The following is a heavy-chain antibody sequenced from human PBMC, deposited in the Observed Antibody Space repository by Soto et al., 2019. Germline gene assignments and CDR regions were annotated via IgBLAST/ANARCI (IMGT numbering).Heavy chain of an antibody. V-gene: IGHV5-51*01. CDR2: IFPPDSDT. CDR3: ARGVGSGSYYNQYNWFDP. CDR1: GYPFTTYW. D-gene: IGHD3-10*01. J-gene: IGHJ5*02. Sequence: GESLKICCQVSGYPFTTYWIGWVRQMPGKGLEWMGKIFPPDSDTRYSPSFQGQVTISADKSISTAYLQWSSLKASDTAMYYCARGVGSGSYYNQYNWFDPWGQGTLVTVSS.